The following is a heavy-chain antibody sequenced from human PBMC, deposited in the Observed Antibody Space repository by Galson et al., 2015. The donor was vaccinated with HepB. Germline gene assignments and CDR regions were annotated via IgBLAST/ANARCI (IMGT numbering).Heavy chain of an antibody. D-gene: IGHD3-10*01. Sequence: SLRLSCAASGFTFSSYAMSWVRQAPGKGLEWVSAISGSGGSTYYADSVKGRFTISRDNSKNTLYLQMNSLRAEDTAVYYCAKDPLRRGPGSTSLGFDYWGQGTLVTVSS. CDR3: AKDPLRRGPGSTSLGFDY. V-gene: IGHV3-23*01. J-gene: IGHJ4*02. CDR2: ISGSGGST. CDR1: GFTFSSYA.